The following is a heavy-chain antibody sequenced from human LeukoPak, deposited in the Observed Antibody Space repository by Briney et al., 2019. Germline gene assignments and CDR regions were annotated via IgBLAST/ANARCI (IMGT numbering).Heavy chain of an antibody. V-gene: IGHV4-39*01. J-gene: IGHJ4*02. CDR1: GGSISSSSYY. Sequence: KPSETLSLTCSVSGGSISSSSYYWGWIRQPPGKGLEWIGSKCHSGSTYYTPSLKSRITISVDTSPNQFSLQLTSVTAPDTAVYYCARHGGDWTKCSYRRRFGGRGQGTLVTVSS. D-gene: IGHD2-8*01. CDR3: ARHGGDWTKCSYRRRFGG. CDR2: KCHSGST.